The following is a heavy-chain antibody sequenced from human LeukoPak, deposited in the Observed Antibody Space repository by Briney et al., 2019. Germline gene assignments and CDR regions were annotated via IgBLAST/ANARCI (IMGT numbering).Heavy chain of an antibody. Sequence: SETLSLTCTVSGASISSGDYYWSWIRQSPGKGLEWIGYIYYSGSTSYNPSLKSRVTISVDTSKNQFSLKLSSVTAADTAVYYCARGRRSSSSVAFDIWGQGTMVTVSS. D-gene: IGHD6-6*01. CDR3: ARGRRSSSSVAFDI. V-gene: IGHV4-30-4*01. CDR2: IYYSGST. J-gene: IGHJ3*02. CDR1: GASISSGDYY.